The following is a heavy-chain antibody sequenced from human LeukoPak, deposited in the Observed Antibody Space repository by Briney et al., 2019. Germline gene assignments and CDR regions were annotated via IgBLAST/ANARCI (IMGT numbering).Heavy chain of an antibody. Sequence: SETLSLTCTVSGGSISGSYWSWIRQSPGKGLEWIGYIYYNGNTDYNPSLRSRLTMSVDTSKNQFSLKLTSVAAADTALYYCAKGGWSLDIWGQGTMVTVSS. J-gene: IGHJ3*02. CDR3: AKGGWSLDI. V-gene: IGHV4-59*03. D-gene: IGHD6-19*01. CDR2: IYYNGNT. CDR1: GGSISGSY.